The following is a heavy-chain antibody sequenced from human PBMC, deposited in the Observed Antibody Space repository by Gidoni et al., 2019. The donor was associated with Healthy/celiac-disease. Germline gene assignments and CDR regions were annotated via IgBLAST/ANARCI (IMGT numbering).Heavy chain of an antibody. Sequence: QVQLQESGPGLVKPSQTLSLTCTVPGDPIRSGDYYWGWIRQTPGKGLEWIGYIYSSGTAYYHPSLKSRGTISVDTSKNHFSLDLSSVTVADTAVYYCARALEASVSPRFDPWGQGTLVTVSS. J-gene: IGHJ5*02. CDR1: GDPIRSGDYY. CDR3: ARALEASVSPRFDP. CDR2: IYSSGTA. V-gene: IGHV4-30-4*01.